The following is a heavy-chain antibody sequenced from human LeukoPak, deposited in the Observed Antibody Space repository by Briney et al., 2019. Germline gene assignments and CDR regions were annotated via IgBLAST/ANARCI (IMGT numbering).Heavy chain of an antibody. D-gene: IGHD6-13*01. CDR3: ARYIAAAGTRGFDY. CDR2: IYHSGST. J-gene: IGHJ4*02. CDR1: GGSISSGGYS. V-gene: IGHV4-30-2*01. Sequence: PSETLSLTCAVSGGSISSGGYSWSWIRQPPGEGLEWIGYIYHSGSTYYNPSLKSRVTISVDRSKNQFSLKLSSVTAADTAVYYCARYIAAAGTRGFDYWGQGTLVTVSS.